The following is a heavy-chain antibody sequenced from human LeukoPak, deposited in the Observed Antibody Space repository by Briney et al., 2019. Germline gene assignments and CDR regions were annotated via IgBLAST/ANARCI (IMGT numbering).Heavy chain of an antibody. Sequence: SVKVSCKASGGTFSSYAISWVRQAPGQGLEWMGRIIPIFGTANYAQKFQGRVTITTDESTSTAYMELSSLRSEDTAVYYCARSEYSGYDSFYYYYMDVWCKGTTVTVSS. V-gene: IGHV1-69*05. CDR1: GGTFSSYA. J-gene: IGHJ6*03. D-gene: IGHD5-12*01. CDR2: IIPIFGTA. CDR3: ARSEYSGYDSFYYYYMDV.